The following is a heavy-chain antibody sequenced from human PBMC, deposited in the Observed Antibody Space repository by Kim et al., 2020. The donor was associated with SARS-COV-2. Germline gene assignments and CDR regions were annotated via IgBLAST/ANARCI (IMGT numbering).Heavy chain of an antibody. V-gene: IGHV1-46*01. Sequence: ASVKVSCQASGYTFTSYYMHWVRQAPGQGLEWMGIINPSGGSTSYAQKFQGRVTMTRDTSTSTVYMELSSLRSEDTAVYYCARDYPGVGHYYYYGMEVWGQGTTVTVSS. D-gene: IGHD3-3*01. CDR3: ARDYPGVGHYYYYGMEV. J-gene: IGHJ6*02. CDR1: GYTFTSYY. CDR2: INPSGGST.